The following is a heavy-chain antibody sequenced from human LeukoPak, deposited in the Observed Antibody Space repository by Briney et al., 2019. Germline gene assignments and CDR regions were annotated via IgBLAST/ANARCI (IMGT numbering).Heavy chain of an antibody. D-gene: IGHD6-13*01. J-gene: IGHJ4*02. CDR3: ARDQFAQDSITWYAY. CDR1: GYTFTSNY. Sequence: ASVKVSCKAFGYTFTSNYMHWVRQAPGQGPEWMGVISPSGGSTTYAQKFQGRVTMTRDTSISTAYMELSRLRSDDTAVYYCARDQFAQDSITWYAYWGQGTLVTVSS. V-gene: IGHV1-46*01. CDR2: ISPSGGST.